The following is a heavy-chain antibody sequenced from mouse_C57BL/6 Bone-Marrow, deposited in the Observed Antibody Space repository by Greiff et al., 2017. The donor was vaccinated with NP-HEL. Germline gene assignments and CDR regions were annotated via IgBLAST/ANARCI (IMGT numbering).Heavy chain of an antibody. V-gene: IGHV1-63*01. J-gene: IGHJ1*03. CDR1: GYTFTNYW. Sequence: VNLVESGAELVRPGTSVKMSCKASGYTFTNYWIGWAKQRPGHGLEWIGDIYPGGGYTNYNEKFKGKATLTADKSSSTAYMQFSSLTSEDSAIYYCARWVYYGSSYWYFDVWGTGTTVTVSS. CDR3: ARWVYYGSSYWYFDV. D-gene: IGHD1-1*01. CDR2: IYPGGGYT.